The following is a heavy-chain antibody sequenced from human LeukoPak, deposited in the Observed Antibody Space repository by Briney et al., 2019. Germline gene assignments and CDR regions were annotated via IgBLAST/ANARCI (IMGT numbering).Heavy chain of an antibody. Sequence: EASVKVPCKASGYTFTGYYMHWVRQAPGQGLEWMGWINPNSGGTNYAQKFQGRVTMTRDTSISTAYMELSRLRSDDTAVYYCAIATVTTNYYYYMDVWGKGTTVTVSS. J-gene: IGHJ6*03. CDR3: AIATVTTNYYYYMDV. D-gene: IGHD4-17*01. CDR2: INPNSGGT. V-gene: IGHV1-2*02. CDR1: GYTFTGYY.